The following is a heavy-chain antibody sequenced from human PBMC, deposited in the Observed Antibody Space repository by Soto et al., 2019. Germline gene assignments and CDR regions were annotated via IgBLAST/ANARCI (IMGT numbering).Heavy chain of an antibody. CDR3: ARLYGSSLFDY. Sequence: SETLSLTCTVSGCSISSSSYYWGWILQPPGKGLEWIGTIYYSVCTYYNPSLQSRVTISVDTSKNQFSLKLSSVTAADTAVYYCARLYGSSLFDYWGQGTLVTVS. J-gene: IGHJ4*02. CDR1: GCSISSSSYY. CDR2: IYYSVCT. D-gene: IGHD6-6*01. V-gene: IGHV4-39*01.